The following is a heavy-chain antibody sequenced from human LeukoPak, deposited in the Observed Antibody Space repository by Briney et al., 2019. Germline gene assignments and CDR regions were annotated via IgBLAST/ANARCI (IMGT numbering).Heavy chain of an antibody. J-gene: IGHJ5*02. CDR1: GFTFSSYE. CDR3: AREAGGYCSGGSCSDTGGFDP. Sequence: GGSLRLSCAASGFTFSSYEFNWVRQAPGQGLEWLSYIDTSGSRIYYADSVKGRFTISRDNAKNSLYLQMNSLRAEDTAVYYCAREAGGYCSGGSCSDTGGFDPWGQGTLVTVSS. V-gene: IGHV3-48*03. CDR2: IDTSGSRI. D-gene: IGHD2-15*01.